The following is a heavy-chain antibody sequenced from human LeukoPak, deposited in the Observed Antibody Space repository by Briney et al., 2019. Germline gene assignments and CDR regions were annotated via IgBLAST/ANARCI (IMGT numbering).Heavy chain of an antibody. V-gene: IGHV1-18*01. CDR1: GYTFTSYG. J-gene: IGHJ4*02. D-gene: IGHD2-2*01. CDR2: ISAYSGNT. CDR3: ARVFGVVVPAATDGFDY. Sequence: ASVKVSCKASGYTFTSYGISWVRQAPGQGLEWMGWISAYSGNTNYAQKLQGRVTMTTDTSTSTAYMELRSLRSDDTAVYYCARVFGVVVPAATDGFDYWGQGTLVTVSS.